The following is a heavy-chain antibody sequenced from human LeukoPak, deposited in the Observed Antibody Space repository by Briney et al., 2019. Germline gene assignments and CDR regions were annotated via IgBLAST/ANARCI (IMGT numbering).Heavy chain of an antibody. CDR2: IIPIFGTA. V-gene: IGHV1-69*06. Sequence: SVKVSCKASGGTFSSYAISWVRQAPGQGLEWMGGIIPIFGTANYAQKFQGRVTITADKSTSTAYMELSSLRSEDTAVYCCAREPRYYDILTGWFDPWGQGTLVTVSS. CDR3: AREPRYYDILTGWFDP. J-gene: IGHJ5*02. D-gene: IGHD3-9*01. CDR1: GGTFSSYA.